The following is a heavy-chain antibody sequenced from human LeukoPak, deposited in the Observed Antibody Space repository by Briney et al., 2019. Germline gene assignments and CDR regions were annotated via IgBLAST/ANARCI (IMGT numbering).Heavy chain of an antibody. CDR3: ARDRRSTSIVVVPFDY. CDR1: GYTFTSYG. CDR2: ISAYNGNT. V-gene: IGHV1-18*04. D-gene: IGHD2-15*01. Sequence: ASVKVSCKASGYTFTSYGISWVRQAPGQGLEWRGWISAYNGNTNYAKKLQGRGTMTTDTSTSTAYMELRSLRSDDTAMYYCARDRRSTSIVVVPFDYWGQGTLVTVSS. J-gene: IGHJ4*02.